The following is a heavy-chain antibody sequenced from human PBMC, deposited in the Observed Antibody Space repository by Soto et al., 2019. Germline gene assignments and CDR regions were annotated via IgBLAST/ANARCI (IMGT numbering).Heavy chain of an antibody. CDR2: IYYSGST. D-gene: IGHD3-22*01. J-gene: IGHJ5*02. Sequence: PSETLSLTCTVSGGSISSYYWSWIRQPPGKGLEWIGYIYYSGSTNYNPSLKSRVTISVDTSKNQFSLKLSSVTAADTAVYYCARGYYYDRTYWFDPWGQGTLVTVSS. CDR3: ARGYYYDRTYWFDP. V-gene: IGHV4-59*01. CDR1: GGSISSYY.